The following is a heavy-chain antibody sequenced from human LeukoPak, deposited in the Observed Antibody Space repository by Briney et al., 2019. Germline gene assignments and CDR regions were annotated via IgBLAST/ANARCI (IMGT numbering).Heavy chain of an antibody. V-gene: IGHV3-72*01. CDR3: ASSVYDYRFFGN. CDR1: GFTLSDHY. CDR2: IRNKANGDST. J-gene: IGHJ4*02. Sequence: GGSLRLSCVGSGFTLSDHYMDWVRQAPGKGPEWVGGIRNKANGDSTEYAASVKGRFAISRDDSKNSLFLQMNNLKTEDTAVYFCASSVYDYRFFGNWGQGTLVTVSS. D-gene: IGHD5/OR15-5a*01.